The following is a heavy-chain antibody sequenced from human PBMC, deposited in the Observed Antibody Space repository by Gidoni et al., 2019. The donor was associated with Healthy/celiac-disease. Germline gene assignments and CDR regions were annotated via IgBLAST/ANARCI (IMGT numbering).Heavy chain of an antibody. CDR2: ISGSGGST. J-gene: IGHJ4*02. CDR1: GFTFRSYA. V-gene: IGHV3-23*01. Sequence: EVQLLESGGGLVQPGGSLRLSCAASGFTFRSYAMSWVRQAPGQGLEWVSAISGSGGSTYYADSVKGRFTISRDNSKNTLYLQMNSLRAEDTAVYYCAKGGYYYDSSGDFDYWGQGTLVTVSS. D-gene: IGHD3-22*01. CDR3: AKGGYYYDSSGDFDY.